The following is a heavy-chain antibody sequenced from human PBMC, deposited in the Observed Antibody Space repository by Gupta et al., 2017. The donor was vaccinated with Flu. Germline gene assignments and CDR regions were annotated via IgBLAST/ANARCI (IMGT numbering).Heavy chain of an antibody. CDR3: ARKSYGGYGMDV. J-gene: IGHJ6*02. CDR1: TLSSYA. CDR2: ISSSSTTK. D-gene: IGHD3-16*01. V-gene: IGHV3-48*01. Sequence: TLSSYAMNWVRQAPGKGLEWVSYISSSSTTKYYADSVKGRFTISRDNAKNSLYLQMNSLRAEDTTVYYCARKSYGGYGMDVWGQGTTVTVSS.